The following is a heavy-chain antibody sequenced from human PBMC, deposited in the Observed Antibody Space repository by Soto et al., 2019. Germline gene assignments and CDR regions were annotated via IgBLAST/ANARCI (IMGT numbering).Heavy chain of an antibody. J-gene: IGHJ3*02. Sequence: EVQLLESGGGLVQPGGSLRVSCAASGFPFSTYAMTWVREAPGKGLDWVSAISASGSHTYYADSVKGRFTISRENSKNPLYLQKNGLRADDTAIYYCAKDQGLGIPGGFDPLDIWGQGTMVTVSS. CDR3: AKDQGLGIPGGFDPLDI. CDR1: GFPFSTYA. V-gene: IGHV3-23*01. D-gene: IGHD7-27*01. CDR2: ISASGSHT.